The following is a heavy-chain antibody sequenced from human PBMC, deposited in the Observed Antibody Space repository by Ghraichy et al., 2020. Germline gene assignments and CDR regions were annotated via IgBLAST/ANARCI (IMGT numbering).Heavy chain of an antibody. V-gene: IGHV1-2*02. CDR3: ARGCHSSSWYFPIAVAGNGMDV. Sequence: ASVKVSCKASGYTFTGYYMHWVRQAPGQGLEWMGWINPNSGGTNYAQKFQGRVTMTRDTSISTAYMELSRLRSDDTAVYYCARGCHSSSWYFPIAVAGNGMDVWGQGTTVTVSS. D-gene: IGHD6-13*01. J-gene: IGHJ6*02. CDR1: GYTFTGYY. CDR2: INPNSGGT.